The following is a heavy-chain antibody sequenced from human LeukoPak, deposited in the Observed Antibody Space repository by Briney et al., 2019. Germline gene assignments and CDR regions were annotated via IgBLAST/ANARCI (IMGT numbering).Heavy chain of an antibody. Sequence: GGSLRLSCAASGFTFINYGMQWVRQAPGKGLEWVAFIRYDGTKKYYAASVRGRITISRDNTRNTLYLQMNSLRAEDTAVYYCAKGDYVPDVWGKGTTVTVSS. CDR3: AKGDYVPDV. CDR1: GFTFINYG. J-gene: IGHJ6*04. V-gene: IGHV3-30*02. D-gene: IGHD4-17*01. CDR2: IRYDGTKK.